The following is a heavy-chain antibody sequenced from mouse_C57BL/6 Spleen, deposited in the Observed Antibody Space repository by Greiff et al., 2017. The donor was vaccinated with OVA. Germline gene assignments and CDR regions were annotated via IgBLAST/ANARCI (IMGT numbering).Heavy chain of an antibody. CDR2: IRNKANGYTT. CDR1: GFTFTDYY. J-gene: IGHJ2*01. V-gene: IGHV7-3*01. Sequence: EVKLVESGGGLVQPGGSLSLSCAASGFTFTDYYMSWVRQPPGKALEWLGFIRNKANGYTTEYSASVKGRFTISRDNSHSILYLQMNALRAEDSATYYCARYYYGSSYYFDDWGQGTTLTVSS. D-gene: IGHD1-1*01. CDR3: ARYYYGSSYYFDD.